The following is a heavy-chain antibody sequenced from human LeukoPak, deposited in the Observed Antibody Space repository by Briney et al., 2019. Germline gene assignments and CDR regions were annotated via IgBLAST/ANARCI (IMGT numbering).Heavy chain of an antibody. CDR1: GFTFSSYA. Sequence: PGGSLRLSCAASGFTFSSYAMHWVRQAPGKGLEWAAVISYDGSNKYYADSVKGRFTISRENSKNTLYLQMNSLRAEDTAVYYCARDLSGYGDYVIDYWGQGTLVTVSS. CDR2: ISYDGSNK. CDR3: ARDLSGYGDYVIDY. D-gene: IGHD4-17*01. V-gene: IGHV3-30*04. J-gene: IGHJ4*02.